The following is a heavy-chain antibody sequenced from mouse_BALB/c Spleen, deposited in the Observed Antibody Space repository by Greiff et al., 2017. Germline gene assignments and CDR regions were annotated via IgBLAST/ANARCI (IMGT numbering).Heavy chain of an antibody. V-gene: IGHV1S22*01. CDR3: TRYDYRYESMDY. CDR2: IYPGSGST. D-gene: IGHD2-14*01. CDR1: GYTFTSYW. Sequence: LQQPGSELVRPGASVKLSCKASGYTFTSYWMHWVKQRHGQGLEWIGNIYPGSGSTNYDEKFKSKGTLTVDTSSSTAYMHLSSLTSEDSAVYYCTRYDYRYESMDYWGQGTTLTVSS. J-gene: IGHJ2*01.